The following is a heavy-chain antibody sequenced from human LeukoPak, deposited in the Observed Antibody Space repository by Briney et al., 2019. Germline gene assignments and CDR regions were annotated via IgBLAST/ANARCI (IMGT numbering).Heavy chain of an antibody. CDR1: GFTFSSYG. CDR2: ISYDGSNK. V-gene: IGHV3-30*03. Sequence: PGGSLRLSCAASGFTFSSYGMHWVRQAPGKGLEWVAVISYDGSNKYYADSVKGRFTSSRDNSKNTLYLQMNSLRAEDTAVYYCARDYGDSYFDYWGQGTLVTVSS. D-gene: IGHD4-17*01. CDR3: ARDYGDSYFDY. J-gene: IGHJ4*02.